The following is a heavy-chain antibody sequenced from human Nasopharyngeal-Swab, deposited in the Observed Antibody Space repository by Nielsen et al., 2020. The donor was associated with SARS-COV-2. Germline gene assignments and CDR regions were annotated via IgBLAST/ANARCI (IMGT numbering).Heavy chain of an antibody. Sequence: GESLKISCAASGFTFSSYAMHWVRQAPGKGLEWVAAISNDGNDKYYADSVKGQFSISRDNSKNTLYLQMNSLRAEDTAVYYCARDPERSYNHFYYMDVWGKGTTVTISS. CDR3: ARDPERSYNHFYYMDV. CDR1: GFTFSSYA. V-gene: IGHV3-30*04. J-gene: IGHJ6*03. D-gene: IGHD1-26*01. CDR2: ISNDGNDK.